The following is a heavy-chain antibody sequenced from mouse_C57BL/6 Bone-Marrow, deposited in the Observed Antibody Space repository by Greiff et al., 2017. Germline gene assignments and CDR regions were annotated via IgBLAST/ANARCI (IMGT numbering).Heavy chain of an antibody. CDR3: ARHGGYGSSYWYFDV. D-gene: IGHD1-1*01. CDR1: GFSLTSYG. Sequence: VQLQESGPGLVAPSQSLSITCTVSGFSLTSYGVHWVRQPPGKGLEWLVVIWSDGSTTYNSALKSRLSISKDNSKSQVFLKMNSLQTDDTAMYYCARHGGYGSSYWYFDVWGTGTTVTVSS. J-gene: IGHJ1*03. CDR2: IWSDGST. V-gene: IGHV2-6-1*01.